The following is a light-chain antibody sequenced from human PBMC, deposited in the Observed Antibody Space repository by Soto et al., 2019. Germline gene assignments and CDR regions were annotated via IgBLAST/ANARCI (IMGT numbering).Light chain of an antibody. Sequence: EIVLTQSPATLSLSPGGRATLSCRARQTVTNHLAWYQQTAGQPPRLLIFDASTRASGIPPRFSGSGSGTAFTLTISRVDPDDFAVYYSQQRMNWPLTFGGGTKVDIK. CDR1: QTVTNH. CDR2: DAS. J-gene: IGKJ4*02. CDR3: QQRMNWPLT. V-gene: IGKV3-11*01.